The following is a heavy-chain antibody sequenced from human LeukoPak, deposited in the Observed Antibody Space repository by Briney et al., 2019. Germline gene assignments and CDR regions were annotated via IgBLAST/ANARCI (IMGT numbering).Heavy chain of an antibody. Sequence: GGTLRLSCAASGITFSSYGMSWVRQAPGKGLEWVSSISSTGGTTYYADSVKGRFTISRDNSKNTLYLQMNSLRAEDTAVYYCAKEADYDILTGLNSFDYWGQGTLVTVSS. V-gene: IGHV3-23*01. CDR2: ISSTGGTT. J-gene: IGHJ4*02. CDR1: GITFSSYG. CDR3: AKEADYDILTGLNSFDY. D-gene: IGHD3-9*01.